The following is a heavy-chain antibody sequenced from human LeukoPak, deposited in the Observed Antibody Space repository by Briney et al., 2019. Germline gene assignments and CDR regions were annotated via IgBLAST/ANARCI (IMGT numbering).Heavy chain of an antibody. J-gene: IGHJ4*02. CDR2: IDPSDSYT. D-gene: IGHD3-10*01. CDR1: GYSFTTYW. V-gene: IGHV5-10-1*01. CDR3: ARHNYYGSGSYSHDY. Sequence: PGESLKISCKGSGYSFTTYWISWVRQMPGKGLEWMGRIDPSDSYTKYSPSFQGLVTLSADKSISTAYLQWSSLVASDTAMYYCARHNYYGSGSYSHDYWGQGTLVTVSS.